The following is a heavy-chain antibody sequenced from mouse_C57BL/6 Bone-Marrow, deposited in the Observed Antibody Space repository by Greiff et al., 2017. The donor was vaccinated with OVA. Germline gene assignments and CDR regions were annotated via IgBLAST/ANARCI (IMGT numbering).Heavy chain of an antibody. CDR1: GYTFTSYT. V-gene: IGHV1-4*01. CDR3: ARTLYGSSPNYFDY. J-gene: IGHJ2*01. D-gene: IGHD1-1*01. CDR2: INPSSGYT. Sequence: VQLQQSGAELARPGASVKMSCKASGYTFTSYTMHWVKQRPGQGLEWIGYINPSSGYTKYNQKFKDKATLTADKSSSTAYMQLSSLTSEDSAVYYCARTLYGSSPNYFDYWGQGTTLTVSS.